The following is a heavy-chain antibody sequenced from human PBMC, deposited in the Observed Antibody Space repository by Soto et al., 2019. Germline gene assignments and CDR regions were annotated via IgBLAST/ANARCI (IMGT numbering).Heavy chain of an antibody. CDR3: ARVSLDPTYHYYGMDV. CDR1: GYTFTSYD. Sequence: ASVKVSCKASGYTFTSYDINWVRQATGQGLEWMGWMNPNSGNTGYAQKFQGRVTMTRNTSISTAYMELSSLRSEDTAVYYCARVSLDPTYHYYGMDVWGQGTTVTVSS. V-gene: IGHV1-8*01. J-gene: IGHJ6*02. D-gene: IGHD1-1*01. CDR2: MNPNSGNT.